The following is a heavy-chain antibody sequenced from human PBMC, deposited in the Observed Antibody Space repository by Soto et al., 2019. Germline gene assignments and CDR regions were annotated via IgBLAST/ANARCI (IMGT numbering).Heavy chain of an antibody. V-gene: IGHV3-30*18. CDR1: RFSFSSFG. CDR2: ISYDGHNK. Sequence: HPGGSLRLSCAASRFSFSSFGMHWVRQAPGKGLEWVALISYDGHNKNYTDSVKGRFTVSRDNSKNTLYLQMNSLRPEDTAVYYCVKDRYRYCSGGSCYYFDDWGQGTLVTVSS. D-gene: IGHD2-15*01. J-gene: IGHJ4*02. CDR3: VKDRYRYCSGGSCYYFDD.